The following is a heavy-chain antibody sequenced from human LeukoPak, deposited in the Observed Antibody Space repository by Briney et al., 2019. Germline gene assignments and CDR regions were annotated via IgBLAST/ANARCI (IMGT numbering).Heavy chain of an antibody. Sequence: SGTLSLTCAVSGGSISSSNWWSWVRQPPGKGLEWIGEIYHSGSTNYNPSLKSRVTISVDKSKNQFSLKLSSVTAADTAVYYCARAGVMPLDYYYYMDVWGKGTTVTVSS. CDR1: GGSISSSNW. D-gene: IGHD3-16*01. CDR3: ARAGVMPLDYYYYMDV. J-gene: IGHJ6*03. V-gene: IGHV4-4*02. CDR2: IYHSGST.